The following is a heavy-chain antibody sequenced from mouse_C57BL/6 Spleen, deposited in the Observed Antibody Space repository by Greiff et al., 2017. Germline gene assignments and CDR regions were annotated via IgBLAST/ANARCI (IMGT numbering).Heavy chain of an antibody. CDR1: GYTFTSYW. D-gene: IGHD1-1*01. V-gene: IGHV1-53*01. J-gene: IGHJ3*01. CDR2: INPSNGGT. Sequence: QVQLQQPGTELVKPGASVKLSCKASGYTFTSYWMHWVKQRPGQGLEWIGNINPSNGGTNYNEKFKSKATLTVDKYSSTAYMQLSSLTSEDSAVYDCERKSYYHGSSSFAYWGQGTLVTVSA. CDR3: ERKSYYHGSSSFAY.